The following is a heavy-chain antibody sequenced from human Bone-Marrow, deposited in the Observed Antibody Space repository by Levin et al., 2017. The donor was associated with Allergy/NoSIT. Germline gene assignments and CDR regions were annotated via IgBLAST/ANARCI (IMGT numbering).Heavy chain of an antibody. D-gene: IGHD2-15*01. V-gene: IGHV4-61*01. CDR1: GASVSSGNHY. Sequence: PSETLSLTCTVSGASVSSGNHYWTWIRQPPGKGLEWIGYVYYNGDTKYNPSLKSRVTISVDTSNNQFSLKLSSVTAAGTAVYYCAREAVAALRGLDYWGQGTVVTVSS. CDR2: VYYNGDT. J-gene: IGHJ4*02. CDR3: AREAVAALRGLDY.